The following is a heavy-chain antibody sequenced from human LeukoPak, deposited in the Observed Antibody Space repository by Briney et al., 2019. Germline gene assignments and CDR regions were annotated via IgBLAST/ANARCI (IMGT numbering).Heavy chain of an antibody. CDR2: VSFDGDNK. D-gene: IGHD5-18*01. V-gene: IGHV3-30-3*01. CDR3: ARVASLVGGYSYGYGAFDV. CDR1: GFTFSSYA. J-gene: IGHJ3*01. Sequence: GGSLRLSCAASGFTFSSYAMHWVRQAPGKGLEWVAVVSFDGDNKYYADSVKDRFTISRDNSQNTLYLQLNSLRAEDTAVYYCARVASLVGGYSYGYGAFDVRGQGTMVTVS.